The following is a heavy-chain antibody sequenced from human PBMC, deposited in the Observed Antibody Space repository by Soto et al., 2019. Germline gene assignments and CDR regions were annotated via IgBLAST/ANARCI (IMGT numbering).Heavy chain of an antibody. CDR3: AKDLRVTVTTCWFDP. Sequence: GGSLRLSCAASGFTFSSYAMSWVRQAPGKGLEWVSAISGSGGSTYYADSVKGRFTISRDNSKNTLYLQMNSLRAEDTAVYYCAKDLRVTVTTCWFDPWGQGTLVTVSS. J-gene: IGHJ5*02. CDR2: ISGSGGST. V-gene: IGHV3-23*01. CDR1: GFTFSSYA. D-gene: IGHD4-4*01.